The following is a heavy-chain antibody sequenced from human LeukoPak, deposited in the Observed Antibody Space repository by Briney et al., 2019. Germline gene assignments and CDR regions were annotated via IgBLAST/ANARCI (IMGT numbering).Heavy chain of an antibody. V-gene: IGHV3-23*01. J-gene: IGHJ5*02. CDR2: ISGTGGST. CDR1: RFTFSSYA. D-gene: IGHD6-13*01. CDR3: AKTAAGTHSWFDH. Sequence: GGSLRLSCAASRFTFSSYAMSWVRQAPGKGLQWVSAISGTGGSTYYADSVKGRFTISRDNSKNTLYLQMNSLRAEDTALYYCAKTAAGTHSWFDHWGQGTLVTVSS.